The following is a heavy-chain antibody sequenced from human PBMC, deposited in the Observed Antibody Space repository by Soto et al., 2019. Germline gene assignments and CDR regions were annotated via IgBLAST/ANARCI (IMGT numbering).Heavy chain of an antibody. J-gene: IGHJ4*02. V-gene: IGHV1-3*01. D-gene: IGHD1-26*01. CDR2: INAGNGNT. Sequence: ASVKVSCKASGYTFTSYAMHWVRQAPGQRLERMGWINAGNGNTKYSQKFQGRVTITRDTSASTAYMELSSLRSEYSAVYYCARVRSSGSYSAFDYWGQGTLVTVSS. CDR1: GYTFTSYA. CDR3: ARVRSSGSYSAFDY.